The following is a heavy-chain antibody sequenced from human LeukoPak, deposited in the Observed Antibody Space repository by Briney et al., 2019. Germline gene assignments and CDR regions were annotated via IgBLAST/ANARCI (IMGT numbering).Heavy chain of an antibody. V-gene: IGHV4-39*07. D-gene: IGHD6-13*01. J-gene: IGHJ4*02. CDR2: IYYSGST. CDR3: ASGGYSSSWFDY. Sequence: SETLSLTCTVSGGSISSSSYYWGWIRQPPGKGLEWIGSIYYSGSTYYNPSLKSRVTISVDTSKNQFSLKLSSVTAADTAVYYCASGGYSSSWFDYWGQGTLVTVSS. CDR1: GGSISSSSYY.